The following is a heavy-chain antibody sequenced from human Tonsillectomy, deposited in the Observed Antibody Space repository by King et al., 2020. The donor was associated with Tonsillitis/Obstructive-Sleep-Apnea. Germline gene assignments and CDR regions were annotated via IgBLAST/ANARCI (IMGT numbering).Heavy chain of an antibody. CDR2: ISGSVVKW. D-gene: IGHD1-26*01. Sequence: VQLLESGGGLVQPGGSLRLPCLASGFTFRSDAMSWVRQAPGNGLEWVSVISGSVVKWYYADSVQGRFTISRDNPKNTLYLQMNSRRAEDTAVYYCAKPGLEWELLTWFDPWGQGTLVTVSS. V-gene: IGHV3-23*01. CDR1: GFTFRSDA. CDR3: AKPGLEWELLTWFDP. J-gene: IGHJ5*02.